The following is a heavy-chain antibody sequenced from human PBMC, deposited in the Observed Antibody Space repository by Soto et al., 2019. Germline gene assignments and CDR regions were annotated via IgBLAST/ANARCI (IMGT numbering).Heavy chain of an antibody. J-gene: IGHJ3*01. CDR2: LYDVDGS. V-gene: IGHV3-53*01. D-gene: IGHD1-1*01. CDR1: GLTVSGKKY. CDR3: ATWHEREHAYDV. Sequence: PGGSLRLPCAASGLTVSGKKYVAWVRQAPGKGLEWVSALYDVDGSFYADSVKGRFTTSSDSSKTTVYLQMDGLRPDDTAVYYCATWHEREHAYDVWGQGTTVTVSS.